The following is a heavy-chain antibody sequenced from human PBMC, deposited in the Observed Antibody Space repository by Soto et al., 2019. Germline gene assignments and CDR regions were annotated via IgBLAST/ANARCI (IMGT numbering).Heavy chain of an antibody. CDR1: GDSVSSPYY. J-gene: IGHJ4*02. D-gene: IGHD6-19*01. CDR2: VFHTGTT. V-gene: IGHV4-4*02. Sequence: QVQLQESGPGLVKPSGTLSLTCAVSGDSVSSPYYWCWVRQPPGKGLEWIGEVFHTGTTSYNPSLRSRVTISMDKSNKQFSLDLRSVTAADTAVYYCARSAGWYSVHSWGPGTLVIVSS. CDR3: ARSAGWYSVHS.